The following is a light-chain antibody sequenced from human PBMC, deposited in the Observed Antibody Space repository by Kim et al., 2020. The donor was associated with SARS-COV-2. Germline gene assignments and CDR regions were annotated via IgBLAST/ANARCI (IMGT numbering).Light chain of an antibody. CDR3: NTRDSSGNLVV. J-gene: IGLJ2*01. CDR2: GKN. Sequence: ALGQKSRITCQGGSRRSYYEGWYQQKPGQAPVLVIYGKNNRPSGIPDRFSGSSSGNTASLTITGAQAEDEADYYCNTRDSSGNLVVFGGGTQLTVL. CDR1: SRRSYY. V-gene: IGLV3-19*01.